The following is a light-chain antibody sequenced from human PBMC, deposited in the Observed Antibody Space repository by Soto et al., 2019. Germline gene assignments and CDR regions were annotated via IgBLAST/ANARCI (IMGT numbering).Light chain of an antibody. CDR1: QSVSTY. CDR3: QHRSNWPRT. CDR2: DAS. V-gene: IGKV3-11*01. Sequence: EIVLTQSPATLSLSLGERATLSCRASQSVSTYLAWYQQKPGQAPRLLIYDASNRATGIPARFSGSGSGTDFTLTISSLEPEDFAVYYCQHRSNWPRTFGQGTKLEIK. J-gene: IGKJ2*01.